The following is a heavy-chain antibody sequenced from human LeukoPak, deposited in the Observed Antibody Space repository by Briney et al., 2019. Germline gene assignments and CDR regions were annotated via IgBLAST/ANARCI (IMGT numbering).Heavy chain of an antibody. CDR3: AKGSCSSSSCYVMYFLH. D-gene: IGHD2-2*01. J-gene: IGHJ1*01. V-gene: IGHV3-23*01. CDR2: ISGSGGST. CDR1: GFTFSSYV. Sequence: GGSLRLSCAASGFTFSSYVMSWVRQAPGKGLEWVSAISGSGGSTYYADSVKGRFTISRDNSKNTLYLQMNSLRAEDTAVYYCAKGSCSSSSCYVMYFLHWGQGTLVTVSP.